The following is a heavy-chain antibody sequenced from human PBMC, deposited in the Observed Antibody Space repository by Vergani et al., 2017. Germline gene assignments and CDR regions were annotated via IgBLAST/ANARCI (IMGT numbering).Heavy chain of an antibody. Sequence: EVQLVQSGAEVKKPGATMKISCKVSGYTFTDHYMHWVKQPPGKGLEWMGLVDPEDGETIYAEKFKGRVTIAADTSTDTAHLELRSLRSEDTAVYYCATPQTVTTGGMEVWGQGTTVIVSS. CDR3: ATPQTVTTGGMEV. J-gene: IGHJ6*02. D-gene: IGHD4-17*01. CDR2: VDPEDGET. CDR1: GYTFTDHY. V-gene: IGHV1-69-2*01.